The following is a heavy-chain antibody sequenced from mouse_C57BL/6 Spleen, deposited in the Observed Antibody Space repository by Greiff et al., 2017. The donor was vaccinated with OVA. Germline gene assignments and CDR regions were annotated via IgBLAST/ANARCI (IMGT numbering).Heavy chain of an antibody. J-gene: IGHJ4*01. V-gene: IGHV2-2*01. CDR2: IWSGGST. CDR1: GFSLTSYG. Sequence: VQLQQSGPGLVQPSQSLSITCTVSGFSLTSYGVHWVRQSPGKGLEWLGVIWSGGSTDYNAAFISRLSIGKDNSKSQVFFKMNSLQADDTAIYYCARTLYYGSSYPSAMDYWGQGTSVTVSS. CDR3: ARTLYYGSSYPSAMDY. D-gene: IGHD1-1*01.